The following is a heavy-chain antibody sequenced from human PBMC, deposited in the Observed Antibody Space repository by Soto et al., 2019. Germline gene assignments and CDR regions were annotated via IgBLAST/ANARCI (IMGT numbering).Heavy chain of an antibody. Sequence: SETLSLTCTVSGGSMRNYFWTWIRRPPGKGLEWIGYIHYSGTTSFFPSYNPSLRSRVTISEDTSKNQFSLKLLSVTTADTAEYFCAAGEASSRNLAPYYLDFWGQGTLVTVSS. V-gene: IGHV4-59*01. CDR3: AAGEASSRNLAPYYLDF. CDR2: IHYSGTT. J-gene: IGHJ4*02. CDR1: GGSMRNYF. D-gene: IGHD6-13*01.